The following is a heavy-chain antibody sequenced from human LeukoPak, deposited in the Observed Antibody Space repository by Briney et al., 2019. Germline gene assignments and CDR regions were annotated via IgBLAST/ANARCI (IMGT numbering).Heavy chain of an antibody. CDR1: GFTVSPSY. J-gene: IGHJ4*02. Sequence: PGGSLRLSCAASGFTVSPSYVTWVRQAPGKGLEWVSVIYSGGSTYYADFEKGRITITRDNSKNTEYLQVSRLSAEDTAVYYCARASLAYFDNWGQGTLVTVSS. CDR2: IYSGGST. V-gene: IGHV3-53*01. CDR3: ARASLAYFDN.